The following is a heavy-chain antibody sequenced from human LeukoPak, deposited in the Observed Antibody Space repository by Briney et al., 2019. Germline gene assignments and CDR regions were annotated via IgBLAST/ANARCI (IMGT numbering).Heavy chain of an antibody. CDR1: GFTFSSYG. J-gene: IGHJ5*02. V-gene: IGHV3-30*18. CDR3: AKDRSGTDGFDP. D-gene: IGHD1-7*01. CDR2: ISYDGSNK. Sequence: GGSLRLSCAASGFTFSSYGMHWVRQAPGKGLEWVAVISYDGSNKYYADSVKGRFTISRDNSKNTLYLQMNSLRAEDTAVYYCAKDRSGTDGFDPWGQGTLVTVSS.